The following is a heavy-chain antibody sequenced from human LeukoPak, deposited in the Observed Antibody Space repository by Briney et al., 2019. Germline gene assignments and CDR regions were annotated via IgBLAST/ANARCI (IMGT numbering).Heavy chain of an antibody. CDR1: GFTVXSXX. D-gene: IGHD2-15*01. Sequence: ASGFTVXSXXXXXXRXXXXKXXEWVSVIYSGGSTYYADSVKGRFTISRDNSKNTLYLQMNSLRAEDTAVFYCARGLDIYLLDYWGQGTLVTVSS. CDR2: IYSGGST. CDR3: ARGLDIYLLDY. J-gene: IGHJ4*02. V-gene: IGHV3-66*01.